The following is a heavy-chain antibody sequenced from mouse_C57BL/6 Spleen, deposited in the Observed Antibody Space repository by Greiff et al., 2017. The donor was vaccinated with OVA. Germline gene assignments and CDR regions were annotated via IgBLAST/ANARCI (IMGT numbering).Heavy chain of an antibody. V-gene: IGHV1-50*01. J-gene: IGHJ2*01. CDR2: IDPSDSYT. CDR1: GYTFTSYW. Sequence: QVQLQQPGAELVKPGASVKLSCKASGYTFTSYWMQWVKQRPGQGLEWIGEIDPSDSYTNYNQKFKGKATLTVDTSSSTAYMQLSSLTSEDSAVYYCARDGYFDYWGQGTTLTVSS. D-gene: IGHD2-3*01. CDR3: ARDGYFDY.